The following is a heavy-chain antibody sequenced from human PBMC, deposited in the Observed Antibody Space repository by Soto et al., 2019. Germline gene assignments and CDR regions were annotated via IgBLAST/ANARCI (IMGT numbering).Heavy chain of an antibody. J-gene: IGHJ4*02. CDR2: IYYSGST. CDR3: ARRSRDGYQDTGDPIDY. V-gene: IGHV4-61*01. CDR1: GGSVSSGSYY. D-gene: IGHD5-12*01. Sequence: PSETLSLTCTVSGGSVSSGSYYWSWIRQPPGKGLEWIGYIYYSGSTNYNPSLKSRVTISVDTSKNQFSLKLSSVTAADTAVYYCARRSRDGYQDTGDPIDYWGQGTLVTVSS.